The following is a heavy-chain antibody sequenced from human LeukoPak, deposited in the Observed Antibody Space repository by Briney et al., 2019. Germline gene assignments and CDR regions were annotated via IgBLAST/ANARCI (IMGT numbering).Heavy chain of an antibody. D-gene: IGHD6-19*01. J-gene: IGHJ4*02. CDR3: VRNGGFGWTSDY. V-gene: IGHV4-39*01. CDR2: MYHRGHT. Sequence: PSETLSLTCTVSGGSINSTTYYWGWIRQSPGKGLEWIGSMYHRGHTFYNPSLKGRVTISVDASKNQFSLKVISVTAADTAVYYRVRNGGFGWTSDYWGQGVLVTVSS. CDR1: GGSINSTTYY.